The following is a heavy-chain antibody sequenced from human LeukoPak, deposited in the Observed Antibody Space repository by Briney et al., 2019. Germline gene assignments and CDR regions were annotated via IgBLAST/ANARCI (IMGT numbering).Heavy chain of an antibody. D-gene: IGHD6-6*01. CDR1: GFSLSTSGVG. Sequence: SGPTLVKPTQTLTXTCTFSGFSLSTSGVGVGWIRQPPGKALEWVAVISWNDDMRYSPSLESRLTISRDTSKNQVVLTMTNMESVDTATYYCAHSRIYSRSSDFDYWGQGTLVTVSS. CDR2: ISWNDDM. J-gene: IGHJ4*02. V-gene: IGHV2-5*01. CDR3: AHSRIYSRSSDFDY.